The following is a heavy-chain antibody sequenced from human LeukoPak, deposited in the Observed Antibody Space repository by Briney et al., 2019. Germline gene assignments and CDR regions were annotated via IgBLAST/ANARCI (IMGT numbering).Heavy chain of an antibody. V-gene: IGHV1-18*01. Sequence: ALVKVSCKASGYTFTSYGISWVRQAPGQGIEWMGWIIAYNGNTNYAQKLQSRVTMTTDTSTSTAYMELRSLRSDDTAVYYCARDQCGGDCYPDYWGQGTLVTVSS. J-gene: IGHJ4*02. CDR2: IIAYNGNT. D-gene: IGHD2-21*02. CDR3: ARDQCGGDCYPDY. CDR1: GYTFTSYG.